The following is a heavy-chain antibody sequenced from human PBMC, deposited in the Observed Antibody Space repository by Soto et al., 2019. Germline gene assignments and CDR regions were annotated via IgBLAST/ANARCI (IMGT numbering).Heavy chain of an antibody. Sequence: EVQLVESGGGLVQPGGSLRLSCAASGFTFSSYWMHWVRQAPGKGLVWVSRINSDGSSISYADSVKGRFTISRDNAKNTQYLQMNSLSVEDTAVYYCARETGYSSGWRQDYWGKGTLVAVSS. CDR2: INSDGSSI. D-gene: IGHD6-19*01. CDR3: ARETGYSSGWRQDY. CDR1: GFTFSSYW. J-gene: IGHJ4*02. V-gene: IGHV3-74*01.